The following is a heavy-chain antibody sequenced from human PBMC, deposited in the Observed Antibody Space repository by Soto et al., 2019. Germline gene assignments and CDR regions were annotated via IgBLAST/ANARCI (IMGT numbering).Heavy chain of an antibody. Sequence: SVTISLTCSIARASIRITNSYWQWIRQPPGKGLEWIGNIYYSGNTYYNPSLKSRVTISVDTSKNQFSLKLGSVTAADTAVYYCAGTEGSNWFDPWGQGTLVTVS. CDR2: IYYSGNT. J-gene: IGHJ5*02. D-gene: IGHD1-1*01. CDR1: RASIRITNSY. CDR3: AGTEGSNWFDP. V-gene: IGHV4-39*01.